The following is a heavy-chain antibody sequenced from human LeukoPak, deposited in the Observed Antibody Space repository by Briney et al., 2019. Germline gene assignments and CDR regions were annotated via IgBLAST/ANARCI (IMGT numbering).Heavy chain of an antibody. V-gene: IGHV1-2*02. Sequence: ASVKVSCKASGYTFTGYYMHWVRQAPGQGLEWMGWINPNSGGTNYAQKLQGRVTMTTDTSTSTAYMELRSLRSDDTAVYYCARALPGIAARPDLSGGRYYFDYWGQGTLVTVSS. J-gene: IGHJ4*02. CDR2: INPNSGGT. D-gene: IGHD6-6*01. CDR1: GYTFTGYY. CDR3: ARALPGIAARPDLSGGRYYFDY.